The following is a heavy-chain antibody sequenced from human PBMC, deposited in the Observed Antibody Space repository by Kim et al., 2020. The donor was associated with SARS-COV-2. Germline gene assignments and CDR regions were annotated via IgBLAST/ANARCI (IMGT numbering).Heavy chain of an antibody. V-gene: IGHV5-10-1*01. J-gene: IGHJ6*02. CDR2: IDPSDSYT. D-gene: IGHD3-3*01. CDR3: ARQGEWNYYYYYGMDV. Sequence: GESLKISCKGSGYSFTSYWISWVRQMPGKGLEWMGRIDPSDSYTNYSPSFQGHVTISADKSISTAYLQWSSLKASDTAMYYCARQGEWNYYYYYGMDVWGQGTTVTVSS. CDR1: GYSFTSYW.